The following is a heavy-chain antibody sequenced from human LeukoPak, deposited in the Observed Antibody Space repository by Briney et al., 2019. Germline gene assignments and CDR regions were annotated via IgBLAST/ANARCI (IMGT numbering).Heavy chain of an antibody. Sequence: SETLSLTCTVSGGSISSYHWSWIRQPAGKGLEWIGRIYTSGSTNYNPSLKSRVTISVDTSKNQFSLKLSSVTAADTAVYYCARTARYYYDSSGYYGPYFDYWGQGTLVTVSS. CDR3: ARTARYYYDSSGYYGPYFDY. D-gene: IGHD3-22*01. CDR1: GGSISSYH. J-gene: IGHJ4*02. CDR2: IYTSGST. V-gene: IGHV4-4*07.